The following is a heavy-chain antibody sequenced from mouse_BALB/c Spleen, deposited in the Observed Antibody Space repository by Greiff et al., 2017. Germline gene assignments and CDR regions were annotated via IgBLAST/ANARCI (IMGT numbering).Heavy chain of an antibody. CDR2: IDPANGNT. V-gene: IGHV14-3*02. D-gene: IGHD2-4*01. CDR1: GFNIKDTY. J-gene: IGHJ3*01. Sequence: VQLQQSGAELVKPGASVKLSCTASGFNIKDTYMHWVKQRPEQGLEWIGRIDPANGNTKYDPKFPGKATITADTSSNTAYLQLSSLTSEDTAVYYCATSTMITRAYWGQGTLVTVSA. CDR3: ATSTMITRAY.